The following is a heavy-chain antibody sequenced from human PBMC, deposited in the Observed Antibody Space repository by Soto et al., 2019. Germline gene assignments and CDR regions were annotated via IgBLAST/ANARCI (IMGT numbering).Heavy chain of an antibody. J-gene: IGHJ6*02. CDR3: ARDLKSLYGMDV. V-gene: IGHV3-33*01. CDR1: GFTFSSYG. Sequence: QVQLVESGGGVVQPGRSLRLSCAASGFTFSSYGMHWVRQAPGKGLEWVAVIWYDGSNKYYADSVKGRFTISRDNSKNTRYLQMNSLRAEDTAVYYCARDLKSLYGMDVWGQGTTVTVSS. CDR2: IWYDGSNK.